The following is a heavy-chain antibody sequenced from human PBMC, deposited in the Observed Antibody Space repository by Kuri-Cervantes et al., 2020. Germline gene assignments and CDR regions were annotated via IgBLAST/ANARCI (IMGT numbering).Heavy chain of an antibody. CDR2: ISYDGSNK. Sequence: GGSLRLSCAASGFTFSSYGMHWGRQAPGKGLEWVAVISYDGSNKYYADSVKGRFTISRDNSKNTLYLQMNSLRAEDTAVYYCARDLGLDYGVNDYWGQGTLVTVSS. D-gene: IGHD4-17*01. J-gene: IGHJ4*02. CDR3: ARDLGLDYGVNDY. V-gene: IGHV3-30*05. CDR1: GFTFSSYG.